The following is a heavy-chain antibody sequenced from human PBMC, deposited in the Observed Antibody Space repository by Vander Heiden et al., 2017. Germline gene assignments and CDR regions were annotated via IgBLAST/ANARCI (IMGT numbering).Heavy chain of an antibody. CDR1: GPRVCSNY. V-gene: IGHV3-53*01. J-gene: IGHJ3*02. CDR2: IYSGGGTT. D-gene: IGHD5-12*01. CDR3: AGGWRGGYNYGALDI. Sequence: QLEESGGRLIQPGGCLGLSCGASGPRVCSNYISVLTQAPGKVLQWVSVIYSGGGTTYYADFAKCRFTISRDNSKNTLYLQMNRLRAEDTAIYYCAGGWRGGYNYGALDIWGQGTMVTVSS.